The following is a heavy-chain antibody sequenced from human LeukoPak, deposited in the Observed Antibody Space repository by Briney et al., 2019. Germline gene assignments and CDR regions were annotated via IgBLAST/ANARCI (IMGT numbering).Heavy chain of an antibody. D-gene: IGHD2-2*01. J-gene: IGHJ6*03. Sequence: GGSLRLSCAASGFTFSSYGMHWVRQAPGKGLEWVAVISYDGSNKYYADSVKGRFTISRDNSKNTLYLQMNSLRAEDTAVYYCAKGAGTPAAGTYYYYMDVWGKGTTVTVSS. CDR2: ISYDGSNK. CDR1: GFTFSSYG. CDR3: AKGAGTPAAGTYYYYMDV. V-gene: IGHV3-30*18.